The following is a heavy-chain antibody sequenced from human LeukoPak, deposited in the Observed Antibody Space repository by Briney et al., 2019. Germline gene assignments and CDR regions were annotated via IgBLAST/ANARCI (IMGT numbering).Heavy chain of an antibody. D-gene: IGHD1-1*01. CDR3: ARHVGSTELDLEYYFDY. Sequence: GESLKISCKGSGYSFTNFWIGWVRQMPGKGLEWMGIIYPGDSDTRYSPSFQGQVTISADKSISTAYLQWSSLKASDTAMYYCARHVGSTELDLEYYFDYWGQGTLVTVSS. CDR2: IYPGDSDT. CDR1: GYSFTNFW. V-gene: IGHV5-51*01. J-gene: IGHJ4*02.